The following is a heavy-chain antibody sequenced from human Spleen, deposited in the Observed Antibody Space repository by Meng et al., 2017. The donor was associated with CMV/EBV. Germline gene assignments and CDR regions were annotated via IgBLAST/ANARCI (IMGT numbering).Heavy chain of an antibody. V-gene: IGHV1-46*01. J-gene: IGHJ4*01. D-gene: IGHD2-2*01. CDR1: TLTNFY. Sequence: TLTNFYRHWVRQAPGQGLEWMGMINPSGGFIGYAPKFQGRITVTWETSTSTVYMELSSLRSEDTAVYYCARDPGNTVVIPSALGYFDYWGQGTLVTVSS. CDR2: INPSGGFI. CDR3: ARDPGNTVVIPSALGYFDY.